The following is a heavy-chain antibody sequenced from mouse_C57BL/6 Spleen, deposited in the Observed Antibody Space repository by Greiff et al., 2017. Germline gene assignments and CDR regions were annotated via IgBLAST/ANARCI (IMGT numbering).Heavy chain of an antibody. J-gene: IGHJ3*01. CDR2: ISDGGSYT. V-gene: IGHV5-4*01. CDR1: GFTFSSYA. CDR3: ARDREYDAGFAY. D-gene: IGHD2-4*01. Sequence: EVQVVESGGGLVKPGGSLKLSCAASGFTFSSYAMSWVRQTPEKRLEWVATISDGGSYTYYPDNVKGRFTISRDNAKNNLYLQMSHLKSEDTAMYYCARDREYDAGFAYWGQGTLVTVSA.